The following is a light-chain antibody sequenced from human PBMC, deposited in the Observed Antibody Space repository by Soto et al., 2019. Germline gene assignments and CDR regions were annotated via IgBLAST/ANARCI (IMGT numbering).Light chain of an antibody. CDR1: SSDVGGYNY. CDR3: SSYAFSNKDV. CDR2: EVS. Sequence: QSALTQPPSASRSPGQSVTISCTGTSSDVGGYNYVSWYQQHPGKAPKLMIYEVSERPSGVPDRFSGSKSGNTASLTVSGLQAEDEADYYGSSYAFSNKDVFGNGTKGTVL. J-gene: IGLJ1*01. V-gene: IGLV2-8*01.